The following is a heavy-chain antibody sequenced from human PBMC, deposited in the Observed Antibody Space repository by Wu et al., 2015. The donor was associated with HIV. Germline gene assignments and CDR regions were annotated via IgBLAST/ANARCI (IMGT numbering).Heavy chain of an antibody. D-gene: IGHD1-26*01. CDR1: GYTFSIFG. Sequence: QAQLVQSGDEVKKPGASVKVSCKASGYTFSIFGISWVRQAPGQGLEWMGWISGYNGNRNYAQKFQGRVTMTTDTSTSTGYMELRSLRSDDTAVYYCARDARNGWERVAFDYWGQGTLVIVSS. J-gene: IGHJ4*02. CDR3: ARDARNGWERVAFDY. CDR2: ISGYNGNR. V-gene: IGHV1-18*01.